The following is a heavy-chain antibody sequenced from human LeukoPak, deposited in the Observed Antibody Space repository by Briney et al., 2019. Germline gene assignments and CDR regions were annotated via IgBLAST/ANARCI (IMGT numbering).Heavy chain of an antibody. CDR1: GGSFSGYY. CDR3: AREGYLDWLPSFDY. CDR2: INHSGST. D-gene: IGHD3-9*01. Sequence: PSETLSLTCAVYGGSFSGYYWSWIRQPPGKGLEWIGEINHSGSTNYNPSLKSRVTISVDTSKNQFSLKLSSVTAADTAVYYCAREGYLDWLPSFDYWGQGTLVTVSS. J-gene: IGHJ4*02. V-gene: IGHV4-34*01.